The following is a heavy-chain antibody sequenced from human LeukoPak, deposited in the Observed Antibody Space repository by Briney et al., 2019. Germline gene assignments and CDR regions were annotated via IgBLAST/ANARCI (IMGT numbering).Heavy chain of an antibody. J-gene: IGHJ4*02. D-gene: IGHD3-16*01. CDR3: AREFSMITFGGV. Sequence: PGGSLRLSCAASGFTFSNYGMNWVRQAPGKGLEWVSYISSSSAIIYYADSVKGRFTISGDNAKNSLYLQMNSLRDEDTAVYYCAREFSMITFGGVWGQGTLVTVSS. V-gene: IGHV3-48*02. CDR2: ISSSSAII. CDR1: GFTFSNYG.